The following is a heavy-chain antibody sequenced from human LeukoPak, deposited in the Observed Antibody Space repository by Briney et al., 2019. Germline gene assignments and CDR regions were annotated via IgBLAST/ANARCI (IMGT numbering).Heavy chain of an antibody. D-gene: IGHD4-23*01. CDR2: INHSGST. J-gene: IGHJ4*02. V-gene: IGHV4-34*01. Sequence: KPSETLSLTCAVYSESFSTYYWNWIRQPPGKGLEWIGEINHSGSTTYNPSLKSRVTISVDMSKNQFSLKLSSVTAADTAVYYCAVADNPYGGMDYWGQGTLVTVSS. CDR1: SESFSTYY. CDR3: AVADNPYGGMDY.